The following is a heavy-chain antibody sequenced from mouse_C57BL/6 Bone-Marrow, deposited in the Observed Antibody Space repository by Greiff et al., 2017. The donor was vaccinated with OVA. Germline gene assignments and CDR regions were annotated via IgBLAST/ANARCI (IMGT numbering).Heavy chain of an antibody. CDR1: GYTFTDYN. D-gene: IGHD1-1*01. V-gene: IGHV1-22*01. Sequence: VHVKQSGPELVKPGASVKMSCKASGYTFTDYNMHWVKQSHGKSLEWIGYINPNNGGTSYNQKFKGKATLTVNKSSSTAYMELRSLTSEDSAVYYCARPLTTVVDAMDDWGQGTSVTVSS. CDR2: INPNNGGT. CDR3: ARPLTTVVDAMDD. J-gene: IGHJ4*01.